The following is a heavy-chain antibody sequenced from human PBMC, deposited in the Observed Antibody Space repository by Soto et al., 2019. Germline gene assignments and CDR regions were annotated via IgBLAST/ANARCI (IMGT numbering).Heavy chain of an antibody. J-gene: IGHJ5*02. CDR3: ARHSTNYDILTGYKYNWFDP. CDR2: IYYSGST. Sequence: PSETLSLTCTVSGGSISSYYWSWIRQPPGKGLEWIGYIYYSGSTNYNPSLKSRVTISVDTSKNQFSLKLSSVTTADTAVYYCARHSTNYDILTGYKYNWFDPWGQGTLVTVSS. D-gene: IGHD3-9*01. CDR1: GGSISSYY. V-gene: IGHV4-59*08.